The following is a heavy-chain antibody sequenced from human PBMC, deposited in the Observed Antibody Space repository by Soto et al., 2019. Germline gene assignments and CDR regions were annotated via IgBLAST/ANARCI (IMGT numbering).Heavy chain of an antibody. CDR2: IYPGDSYT. Sequence: ESLKISFKGSGSSCTTSWIAWVRQIPGKGLEWVGIIYPGDSYTRYSPSFEGHVTISVDKSISTAFLQWNSLKASDNAIYYCARHSTSAPKDYWGQGTLVTVSS. J-gene: IGHJ4*01. CDR1: GSSCTTSW. CDR3: ARHSTSAPKDY. D-gene: IGHD3-10*01. V-gene: IGHV5-51*01.